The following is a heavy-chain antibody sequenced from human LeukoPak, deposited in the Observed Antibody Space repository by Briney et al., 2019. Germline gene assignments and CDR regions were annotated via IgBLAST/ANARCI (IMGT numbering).Heavy chain of an antibody. CDR1: GYTFTSYD. V-gene: IGHV1-8*01. CDR3: AGIPVFGVVLHQEPV. J-gene: IGHJ6*04. CDR2: MNPNSGNT. Sequence: RASVKVSCKASGYTFTSYDINWVRQATGQGLEWMGWMNPNSGNTGYAQKFQGRVTMTRNTSISTAYMELSSLRSEDTAVYFCAGIPVFGVVLHQEPVWGKGTTVTVSS. D-gene: IGHD3-3*01.